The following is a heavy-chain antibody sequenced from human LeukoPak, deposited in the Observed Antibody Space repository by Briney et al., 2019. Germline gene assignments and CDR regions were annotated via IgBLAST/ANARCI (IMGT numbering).Heavy chain of an antibody. D-gene: IGHD3-9*01. CDR1: GYTFTGYY. J-gene: IGHJ6*04. Sequence: ASVKVSCKASGYTFTGYYVHWVRQAPGQGLEWMGRISPNSGGTNYAQKFQGRVTMTRDTSISTAYMELSRLSSDDTALYYCATCDLRYFDTMDVWGKGTTVTVSS. CDR3: ATCDLRYFDTMDV. V-gene: IGHV1-2*06. CDR2: ISPNSGGT.